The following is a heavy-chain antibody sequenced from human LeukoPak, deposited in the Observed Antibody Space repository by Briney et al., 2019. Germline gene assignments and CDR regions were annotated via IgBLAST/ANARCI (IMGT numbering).Heavy chain of an antibody. J-gene: IGHJ4*02. CDR3: ARESPTLVVAADY. Sequence: ASVKVSCKASGYTFTSYGISWVRQAPGQGLEWMGWISAYNGNTNYAQKLQGRVTMTTDTSTSTAYTELRSLRSDDTAVYYCARESPTLVVAADYWGQGTLVTVSS. CDR1: GYTFTSYG. D-gene: IGHD3-22*01. CDR2: ISAYNGNT. V-gene: IGHV1-18*01.